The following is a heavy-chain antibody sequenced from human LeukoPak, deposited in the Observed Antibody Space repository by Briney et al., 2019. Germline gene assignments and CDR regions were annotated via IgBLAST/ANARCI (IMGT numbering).Heavy chain of an antibody. CDR2: IHYTGST. V-gene: IGHV4-59*08. CDR1: GASLNIYY. Sequence: SQTLSLTCTVSGASLNIYYWNWIRQPPGKGLEWIGFIHYTGSTYYHPSLKSRVTISVDTSKNEISLKLTSVTAADTAIYYCARRPYYYDSRGHYYKFFDLWGRGTLVTVSS. J-gene: IGHJ2*01. D-gene: IGHD3-22*01. CDR3: ARRPYYYDSRGHYYKFFDL.